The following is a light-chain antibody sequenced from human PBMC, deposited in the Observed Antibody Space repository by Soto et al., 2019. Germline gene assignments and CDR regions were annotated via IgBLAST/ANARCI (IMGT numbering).Light chain of an antibody. CDR3: QQYGRSSYT. CDR2: GAS. CDR1: QSVSSSY. J-gene: IGKJ2*01. V-gene: IGKV3-20*01. Sequence: EIVLTQSPGTLSLSPGERVTLSCRASQSVSSSYLAWYQQKPGQAPRLLIYGASSRATGIPDRFSGSGSGTDSTLTISRLEPEDFVVYYCQQYGRSSYTFGQGTKLEIK.